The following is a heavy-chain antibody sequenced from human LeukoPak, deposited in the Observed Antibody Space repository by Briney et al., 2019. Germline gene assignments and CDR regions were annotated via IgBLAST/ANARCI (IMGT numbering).Heavy chain of an antibody. J-gene: IGHJ4*02. V-gene: IGHV3-48*03. CDR3: AKGGIAVTGRYYFDY. Sequence: GGSLRLSCVASGFTFSSYEMNWVRQAPGKGLEWGAYISRSGRTIYYADSVKGRFTTSRDKSKNTLYLRMSSLIGEDTTVYCCAKGGIAVTGRYYFDYWGQGTPVTVSS. CDR1: GFTFSSYE. CDR2: ISRSGRTI. D-gene: IGHD6-19*01.